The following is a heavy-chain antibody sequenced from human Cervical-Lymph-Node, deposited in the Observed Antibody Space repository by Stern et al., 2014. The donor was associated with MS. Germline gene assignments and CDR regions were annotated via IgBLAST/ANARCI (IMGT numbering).Heavy chain of an antibody. CDR1: GYTFTGYY. CDR2: INPNSGGT. J-gene: IGHJ4*02. V-gene: IGHV1-2*02. Sequence: QDQLVQSGAEVKKPGASVKVSCKASGYTFTGYYMHWVRQAPGQGLEWMGWINPNSGGTNYAQKFQGRVTMTRDTSISTAYMELSRLRSDDTAVYYCARSVGQQWPQHQTPFDYWGQGTLVTVSS. D-gene: IGHD6-19*01. CDR3: ARSVGQQWPQHQTPFDY.